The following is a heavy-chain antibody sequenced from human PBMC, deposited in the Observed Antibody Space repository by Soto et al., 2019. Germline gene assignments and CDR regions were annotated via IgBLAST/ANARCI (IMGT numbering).Heavy chain of an antibody. D-gene: IGHD2-8*01. V-gene: IGHV3-30*02. CDR3: ARVSGHVYATLHGPFDY. CDR1: GFTFSSYS. Sequence: PGGSLRLSCAASGFTFSSYSMNWVRQAPGKGLEWVSFISHDGRIIYYADSVKGRFTISRDNSMNTLDLQMNSLRAEDTAIYFCARVSGHVYATLHGPFDYWGQGTLVTVSS. J-gene: IGHJ4*02. CDR2: ISHDGRII.